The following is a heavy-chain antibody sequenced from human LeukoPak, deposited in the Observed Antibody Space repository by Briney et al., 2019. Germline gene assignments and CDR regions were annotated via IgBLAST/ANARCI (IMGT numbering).Heavy chain of an antibody. CDR2: IYTSGST. CDR1: GYSISSGYY. Sequence: SETLSLTCIVSGYSISSGYYWGWIRQPAGKGLEWIGRIYTSGSTNYNPSLKSRVTMSVDTSKNQFSLKLSSVTAADTAVYYCARDSFSPFDYWGQGTLVTVSS. J-gene: IGHJ4*02. V-gene: IGHV4-4*07. D-gene: IGHD2-2*01. CDR3: ARDSFSPFDY.